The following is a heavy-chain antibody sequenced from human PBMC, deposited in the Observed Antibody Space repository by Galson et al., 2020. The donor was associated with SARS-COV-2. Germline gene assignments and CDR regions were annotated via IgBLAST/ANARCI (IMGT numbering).Heavy chain of an antibody. CDR2: ISYDGSNK. V-gene: IGHV3-30*01. Sequence: GGSLRLSCAASGFTFSDNAMHWVRQAQGKGLEWVAVISYDGSNKYYADSVKGRFTISRDNSKNTLYVQMNRLRAEDTAVYYCASGYCTNGICYRVNDPFDMLGQGTMVTVSS. D-gene: IGHD2-8*01. CDR3: ASGYCTNGICYRVNDPFDM. CDR1: GFTFSDNA. J-gene: IGHJ3*02.